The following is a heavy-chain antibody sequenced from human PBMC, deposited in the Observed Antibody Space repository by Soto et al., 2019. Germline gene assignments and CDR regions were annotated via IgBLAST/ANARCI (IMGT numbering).Heavy chain of an antibody. CDR1: GYTFTSYA. Sequence: ASVKVSCKASGYTFTSYAMHLVRQAPGQRLEWMGWINAGNGNTKYSQKFQGRVTITRDTSASTAYMELSSLRSEDTAVYYCAREGYDFWSGYFDYYYYYMAVWGKGTTVTVSS. CDR3: AREGYDFWSGYFDYYYYYMAV. CDR2: INAGNGNT. J-gene: IGHJ6*03. D-gene: IGHD3-3*01. V-gene: IGHV1-3*01.